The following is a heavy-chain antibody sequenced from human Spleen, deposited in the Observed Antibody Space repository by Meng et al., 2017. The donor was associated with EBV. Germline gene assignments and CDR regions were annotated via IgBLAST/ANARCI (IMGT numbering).Heavy chain of an antibody. D-gene: IGHD3-10*01. Sequence: QESWPGLLKPSETLSLPCTLSGGSISNTNLWSWARQPPGKGLAWIGQIYHRGNTNYKPSLKSRVTISLDKSKNQFSLNLTSVTAADTAVYFCARERVKSSVTRGPFDWGRGTLVTVSS. CDR2: IYHRGNT. CDR1: GGSISNTNL. V-gene: IGHV4-4*02. J-gene: IGHJ4*02. CDR3: ARERVKSSVTRGPFD.